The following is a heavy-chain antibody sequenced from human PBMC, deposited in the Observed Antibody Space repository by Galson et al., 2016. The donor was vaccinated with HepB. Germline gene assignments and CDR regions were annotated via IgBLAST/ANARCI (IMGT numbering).Heavy chain of an antibody. D-gene: IGHD3-10*01. CDR3: ARGYGWT. V-gene: IGHV4-61*01. CDR2: IFYNGII. Sequence: SETLSLTCIVSGGSVSSGPYSWSWFRQPPGKAPEWIAYIFYNGIINYNPSLKSRATISLDTSRNPFSLILESVPAADTAVYYCARGYGWTWGQGILVTVSS. J-gene: IGHJ5*02. CDR1: GGSVSSGPYS.